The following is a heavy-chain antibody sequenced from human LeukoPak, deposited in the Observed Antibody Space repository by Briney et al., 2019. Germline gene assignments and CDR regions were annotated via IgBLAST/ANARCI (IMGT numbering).Heavy chain of an antibody. CDR2: ISANGNT. Sequence: ASVKVSCKASGYTFTSYGISWVRQAPGQGLEWMGWISANGNTNNAQKVQGRVTMTKDTSTSTAYMELRSLRSDDTAVYYCARASGITDAFDIWGQGTMVTVSS. V-gene: IGHV1-18*01. CDR1: GYTFTSYG. CDR3: ARASGITDAFDI. J-gene: IGHJ3*02. D-gene: IGHD3-3*01.